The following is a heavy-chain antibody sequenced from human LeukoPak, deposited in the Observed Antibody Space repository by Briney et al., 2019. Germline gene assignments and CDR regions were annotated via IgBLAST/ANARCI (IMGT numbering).Heavy chain of an antibody. V-gene: IGHV3-23*01. CDR2: ISGSGGST. Sequence: AGGSLRLSCAASGFTFSSYAMSWVRQAPGKGLEWVSAISGSGGSTYYADSVKGRFTISRDNSKNTLYLQMNSLRAEDTAVYYCAKFERSGYGSGSYHDYWGQGTLVTVSS. J-gene: IGHJ4*02. CDR1: GFTFSSYA. CDR3: AKFERSGYGSGSYHDY. D-gene: IGHD3-10*01.